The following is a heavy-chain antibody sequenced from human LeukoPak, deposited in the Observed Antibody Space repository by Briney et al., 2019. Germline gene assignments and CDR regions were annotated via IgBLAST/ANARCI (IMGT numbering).Heavy chain of an antibody. CDR1: GFTFSSYS. Sequence: GSLKLSCAASGFTFSSYSINWVRPAPGKGLEWVSSISSSSSYIYYADSVKGRFTISRDNAKNSLYLQMNSLRAEDTAVYYCAREGGSYPYYFDYWGQGTLVTVSS. D-gene: IGHD1-26*01. CDR2: ISSSSSYI. V-gene: IGHV3-21*01. J-gene: IGHJ4*02. CDR3: AREGGSYPYYFDY.